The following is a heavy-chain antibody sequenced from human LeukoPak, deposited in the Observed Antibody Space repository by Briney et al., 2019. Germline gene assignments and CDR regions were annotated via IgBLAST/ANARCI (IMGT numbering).Heavy chain of an antibody. J-gene: IGHJ3*02. Sequence: SETLSLTCTVSGGSISCYYWSWIRQVPGKGLEWIGYIYYGGTNYNPSLRGRATITLDTSKNQFSLKLTSVTAADAAMYYCARWFRGYRDAFDIWGQGTLVTVSS. CDR3: ARWFRGYRDAFDI. V-gene: IGHV4-59*08. D-gene: IGHD5-18*01. CDR1: GGSISCYY. CDR2: IYYGGT.